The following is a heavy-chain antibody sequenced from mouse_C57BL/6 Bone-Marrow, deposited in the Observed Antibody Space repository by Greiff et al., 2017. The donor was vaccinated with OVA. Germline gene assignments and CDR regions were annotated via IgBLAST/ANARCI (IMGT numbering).Heavy chain of an antibody. V-gene: IGHV3-8*01. D-gene: IGHD1-1*01. Sequence: EVKLVESGPGLAKPSQTLSLTCSVTGYSITSDYWNWIRKFPGNKLEYMGYISYSGSTYYNPSLKSRISITRDTSKNQYYLQLNSVTTEDTATDYCARLREYYCDDKNYFDYWGQGTTLTVSS. CDR3: ARLREYYCDDKNYFDY. J-gene: IGHJ2*01. CDR1: GYSITSDY. CDR2: ISYSGST.